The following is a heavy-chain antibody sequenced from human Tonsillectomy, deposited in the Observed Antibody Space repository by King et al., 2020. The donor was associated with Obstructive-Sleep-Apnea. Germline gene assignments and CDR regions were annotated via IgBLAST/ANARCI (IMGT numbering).Heavy chain of an antibody. D-gene: IGHD3-3*01. CDR3: ARLEQRGRYFDY. V-gene: IGHV3-11*01. J-gene: IGHJ4*02. CDR2: ISSSARSI. Sequence: VQLVESGGGLVKPGGSLRLSCAASGFSFSDYYMSWVRQAPGKGLEWVSYISSSARSIYYAHSVKGRFTISRDTAKSSLYLKMNSLRDDDTAVYYCARLEQRGRYFDYWGQGTLVTVSS. CDR1: GFSFSDYY.